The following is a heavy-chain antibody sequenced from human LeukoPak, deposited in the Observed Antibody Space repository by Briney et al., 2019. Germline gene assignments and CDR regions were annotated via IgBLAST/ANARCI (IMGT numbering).Heavy chain of an antibody. CDR2: ISSSSSTI. J-gene: IGHJ4*02. V-gene: IGHV3-48*01. CDR1: GLTISSYS. D-gene: IGHD6-19*01. Sequence: GGSLRLSCAASGLTISSYSMNWVRQAPGKGLQWVSYISSSSSTIYYADSVKGRFTISRDNSKNTLYLQMNSLRAEDTAVYYCAKDYLSGWKFDYWGQGTLVTVSS. CDR3: AKDYLSGWKFDY.